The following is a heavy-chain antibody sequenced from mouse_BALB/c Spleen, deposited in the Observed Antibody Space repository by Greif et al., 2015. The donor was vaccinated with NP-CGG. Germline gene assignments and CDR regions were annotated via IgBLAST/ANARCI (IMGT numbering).Heavy chain of an antibody. V-gene: IGHV5-4*02. CDR3: ARGELGRRHAMDY. CDR2: ISDGGSYT. CDR1: GFTFSDYY. Sequence: EVKVVESGGGLVKPGGSLKLSCAASGFTFSDYYMYWVRQTPEKRLEWVATISDGGSYTYYPDSVKGRFTISRDNAKSNLFLQMSSLKSEDTAMYYCARGELGRRHAMDYWGQGTSVTVSS. J-gene: IGHJ4*01. D-gene: IGHD4-1*01.